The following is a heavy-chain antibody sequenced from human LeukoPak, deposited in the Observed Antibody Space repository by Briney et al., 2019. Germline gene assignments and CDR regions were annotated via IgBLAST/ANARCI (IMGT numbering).Heavy chain of an antibody. Sequence: ASVKVSCKASGYTFTGYYMHWVRQAPGQGLEWMGWINPNSGGTNYAQKFQGRVTMTRDTSISTAYMELSRLRSDDTAVYYCARGSGYGSGWLYFDYWGQGTLVTVSS. CDR3: ARGSGYGSGWLYFDY. CDR1: GYTFTGYY. V-gene: IGHV1-2*02. D-gene: IGHD6-19*01. CDR2: INPNSGGT. J-gene: IGHJ4*02.